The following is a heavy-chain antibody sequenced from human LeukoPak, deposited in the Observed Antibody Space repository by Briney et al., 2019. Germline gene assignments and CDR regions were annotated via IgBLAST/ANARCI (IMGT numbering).Heavy chain of an antibody. V-gene: IGHV3-48*03. J-gene: IGHJ3*02. CDR3: ARDEGYNWNDVNAFDI. D-gene: IGHD1-1*01. CDR1: GFTFSSYE. CDR2: ISSSGSTI. Sequence: GGSLRLSCAASGFTFSSYEMNWVRQAPGKGLEWVSYISSSGSTIYYADSVKGRFTISRDNAKNSLYLQMNSLRAEDTAVYYCARDEGYNWNDVNAFDIWGQGTMVTVSS.